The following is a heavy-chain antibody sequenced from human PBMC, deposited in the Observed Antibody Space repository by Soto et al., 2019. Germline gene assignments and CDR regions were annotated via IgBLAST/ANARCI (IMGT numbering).Heavy chain of an antibody. J-gene: IGHJ4*02. V-gene: IGHV4-30-2*01. CDR2: IYHSGST. Sequence: SETLSLTCAVSGGSISSGGYSWSWIRQPPGKGLEWIGYIYHSGSTYYNPSLKSRVTISVDRSKNQFSLKLSSVTAADTAVYYCARDCAGYSSGWYQRGGFDYWGQGTLVTVSS. CDR1: GGSISSGGYS. D-gene: IGHD6-19*01. CDR3: ARDCAGYSSGWYQRGGFDY.